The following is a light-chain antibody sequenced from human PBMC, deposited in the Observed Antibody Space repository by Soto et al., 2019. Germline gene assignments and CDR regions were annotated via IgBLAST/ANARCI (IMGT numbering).Light chain of an antibody. CDR2: GAS. CDR3: QHYGSSPRT. J-gene: IGKJ1*01. CDR1: QSVSSNS. Sequence: EIVLTQSPGTLSLSPGERATFSCRASQSVSSNSLAWYQQKPGQAPRLLIYGASSRATGIPDRFSGSGSGTDFTLTIGRLEPEDFAVYFCQHYGSSPRTFGQGTKVEI. V-gene: IGKV3-20*01.